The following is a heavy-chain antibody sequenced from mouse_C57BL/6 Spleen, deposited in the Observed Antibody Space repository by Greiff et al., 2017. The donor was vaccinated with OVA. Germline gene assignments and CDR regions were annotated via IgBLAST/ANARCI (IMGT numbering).Heavy chain of an antibody. V-gene: IGHV3-6*01. D-gene: IGHD4-1*01. CDR1: GYSITSGYY. CDR2: ISYDGSN. CDR3: ARAGTYFDY. J-gene: IGHJ2*01. Sequence: EVQLQQSGPGLVKPSQSLSLTCSVTGYSITSGYYWNWIRQFPGNKLEWMGYISYDGSNNYNPSLKNRISITRDTSKNQFFLKLNSVTTEDTATYYCARAGTYFDYWGQGTTLTVSS.